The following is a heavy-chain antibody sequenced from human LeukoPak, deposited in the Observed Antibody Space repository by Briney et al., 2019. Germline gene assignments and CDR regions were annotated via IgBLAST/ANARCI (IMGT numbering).Heavy chain of an antibody. J-gene: IGHJ3*02. CDR2: IYSSGST. Sequence: SETLSLTCTVSGDSISSYHWSWIRQPPGKGLQWIGFIYSSGSTNYNPFLKSRVTISLDTSKNQFSLRVSSVTSADTAVYYCARGNSGYDYAFDIWGQGTMVTVSS. CDR3: ARGNSGYDYAFDI. D-gene: IGHD5-12*01. CDR1: GDSISSYH. V-gene: IGHV4-59*01.